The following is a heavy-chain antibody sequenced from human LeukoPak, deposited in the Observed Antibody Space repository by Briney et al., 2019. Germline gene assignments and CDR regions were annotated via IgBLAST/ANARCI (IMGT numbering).Heavy chain of an antibody. CDR1: GGAITSVGYS. D-gene: IGHD6-13*01. J-gene: IGHJ5*01. CDR2: IYYSGST. CDR3: ARVPGIAAAGSNWFDF. Sequence: SETLSLTCTVSGGAITSVGYSWNWVRQHRGKGLEGIGYIYYSGSTYYNPFLKSRIIISVDTSKNQFSLRLSSVTAADTAVYYCARVPGIAAAGSNWFDFWGQGTLVTVSS. V-gene: IGHV4-31*03.